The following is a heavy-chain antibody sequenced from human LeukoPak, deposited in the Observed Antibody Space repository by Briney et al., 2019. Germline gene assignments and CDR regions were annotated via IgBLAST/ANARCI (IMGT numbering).Heavy chain of an antibody. V-gene: IGHV3-48*01. CDR3: ASWNFGNWFDP. Sequence: GSLRLSCAASGFTFGSYSMNWVRQAPGKGLEWVSYISSSSSTMYYADSVKSRFTISRDNAKNSLYLQMNSLRAEDTAVYYCASWNFGNWFDPWGQGTLVTVSS. J-gene: IGHJ5*02. CDR2: ISSSSSTM. D-gene: IGHD3-10*01. CDR1: GFTFGSYS.